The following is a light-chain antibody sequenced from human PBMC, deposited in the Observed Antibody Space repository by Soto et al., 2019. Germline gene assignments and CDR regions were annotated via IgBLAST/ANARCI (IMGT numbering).Light chain of an antibody. J-gene: IGKJ5*01. CDR3: QQYKNWPPIT. V-gene: IGKV3-15*01. CDR1: QTIYSN. Sequence: EIVLTQSPGTLSLSPGERATLSCRAGQTIYSNVAWYQQRPGQAPRLLIYRASTRATGVPARFSGSGSGTEFTLTISSLQSEDFAVYYCQQYKNWPPITFGQGTRLEIK. CDR2: RAS.